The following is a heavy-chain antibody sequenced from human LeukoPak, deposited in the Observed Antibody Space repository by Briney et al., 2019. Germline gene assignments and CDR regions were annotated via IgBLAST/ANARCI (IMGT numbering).Heavy chain of an antibody. D-gene: IGHD2-2*01. CDR1: GLTFSSYN. J-gene: IGHJ4*02. CDR2: IDSSSRYI. Sequence: GGSLRLSCAASGLTFSSYNMDWVRQAPGKGLEWVSFIDSSSRYIYQADSVKGRFNISRDNAKSSVFLQMNSLRAEDTAVYYCARVGGHCTSTSCPPPDYWGQGTLVTVSS. V-gene: IGHV3-21*01. CDR3: ARVGGHCTSTSCPPPDY.